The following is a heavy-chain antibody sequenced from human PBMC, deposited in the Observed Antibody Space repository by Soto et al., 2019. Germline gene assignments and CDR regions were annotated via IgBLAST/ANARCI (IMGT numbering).Heavy chain of an antibody. V-gene: IGHV3-21*02. D-gene: IGHD6-13*01. CDR2: ISGGGTYR. J-gene: IGHJ6*02. CDR1: GLTFSHYS. Sequence: EVQLVESGGGLVKPGGSLRLSCAASGLTFSHYSMNWVRQAPGKGLEWVSSISGGGTYRYYAESVKGRFTSSRVNAKNALAMQMNSLRAEATAVYYCVRVNSGIEYSHGLYVWGQRTKVTVSS. CDR3: VRVNSGIEYSHGLYV.